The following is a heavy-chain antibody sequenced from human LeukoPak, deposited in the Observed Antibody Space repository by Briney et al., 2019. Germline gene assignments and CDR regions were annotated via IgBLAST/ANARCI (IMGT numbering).Heavy chain of an antibody. V-gene: IGHV3-23*01. CDR2: ISGSGGAT. CDR3: ARRAGAYSHPYDY. D-gene: IGHD4/OR15-4a*01. CDR1: GFTFNTYG. J-gene: IGHJ4*02. Sequence: GGSLGLSCAASGFTFNTYGMSWVRQAPGKGLEWVSGISGSGGATYYADSVKGRFTISRDNSKNTLYLQMNSLRAEDTAVYYCARRAGAYSHPYDYWGQGTLVTVSS.